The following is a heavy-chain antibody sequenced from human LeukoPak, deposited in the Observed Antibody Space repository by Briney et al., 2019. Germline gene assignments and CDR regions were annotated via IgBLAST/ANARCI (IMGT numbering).Heavy chain of an antibody. J-gene: IGHJ3*02. CDR2: IYYSGST. CDR1: GGSISSYY. D-gene: IGHD2/OR15-2a*01. CDR3: ARSNLRDAFDI. V-gene: IGHV4-59*12. Sequence: SENLSLTCTVSGGSISSYYWSWIRQPPGKGLEWIGYIYYSGSTNYNPSLKSRVTISVDRSKNQFSLKLSSVTAADTAVYYCARSNLRDAFDIWGQGTMVTVSS.